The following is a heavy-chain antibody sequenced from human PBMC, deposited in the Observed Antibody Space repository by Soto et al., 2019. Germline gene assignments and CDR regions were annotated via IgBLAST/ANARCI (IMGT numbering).Heavy chain of an antibody. Sequence: GGSLRLSCAASGFTFSGYWMHWVRQAPGKGLVWVSRINSEGSSTSYADSVKGRFTIYRDNAKNTLYLQMNSLRAEDTAVYYCARDLGDMRGYDSSGYTDYWGQGTLVTVSS. J-gene: IGHJ4*02. CDR3: ARDLGDMRGYDSSGYTDY. CDR1: GFTFSGYW. D-gene: IGHD3-22*01. V-gene: IGHV3-74*01. CDR2: INSEGSST.